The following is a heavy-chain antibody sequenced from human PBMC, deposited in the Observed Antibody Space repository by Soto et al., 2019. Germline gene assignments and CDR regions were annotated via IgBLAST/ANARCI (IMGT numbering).Heavy chain of an antibody. J-gene: IGHJ5*02. Sequence: PSQTLSLTCAISGDSVSSYSAAWNWIRQSPSGGLEWLGRTYYRSRFFSDYAESVKSRIIINPDTSKNQFSLQLKSVTPEDTAVYYCARDRYGSSGWFHHWGQGTPVPSPQ. CDR2: TYYRSRFFS. CDR1: GDSVSSYSAA. D-gene: IGHD6-6*01. CDR3: ARDRYGSSGWFHH. V-gene: IGHV6-1*01.